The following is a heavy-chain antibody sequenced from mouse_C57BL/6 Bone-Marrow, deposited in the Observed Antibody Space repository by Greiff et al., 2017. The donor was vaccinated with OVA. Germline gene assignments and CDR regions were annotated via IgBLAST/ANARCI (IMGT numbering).Heavy chain of an antibody. Sequence: QVQLQQPGAELVRPGTSVKLSCKASGYTFTRYWMHWVKQRPGQGLEWIGVIDPSDSYTNYNQKFKGKATLTVDTSSSTAYMQLSSLTSEDSAVYYCARGGSNYVWFAYWGQGTLVTVSA. J-gene: IGHJ3*01. CDR3: ARGGSNYVWFAY. CDR1: GYTFTRYW. D-gene: IGHD2-5*01. V-gene: IGHV1-59*01. CDR2: IDPSDSYT.